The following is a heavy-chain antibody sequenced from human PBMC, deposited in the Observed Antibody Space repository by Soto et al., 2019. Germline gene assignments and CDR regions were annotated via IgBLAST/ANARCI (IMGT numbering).Heavy chain of an antibody. V-gene: IGHV3-21*01. Sequence: EVQLVESGGGLVKPGGFLRLSCAASGFTFNTYDMNWVRQAPGKGLEWVSSITASSAYIYYADSVRGRITIPRDNAKNSLFLQMHSLRAEDTAVYYCVRSGTARLLRHSWFDTWGQGTLVTVSS. CDR2: ITASSAYI. J-gene: IGHJ5*02. D-gene: IGHD2-21*01. CDR1: GFTFNTYD. CDR3: VRSGTARLLRHSWFDT.